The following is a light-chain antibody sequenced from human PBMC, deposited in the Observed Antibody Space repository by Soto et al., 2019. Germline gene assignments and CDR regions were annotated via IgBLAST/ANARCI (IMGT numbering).Light chain of an antibody. J-gene: IGKJ1*01. CDR3: LQDYNYPWT. CDR1: QDISNY. Sequence: DIQMTQSPPSLSVSVGDRVTITCQASQDISNYLHWFQQKPGKAPQLLIFDVSNLQTGVPSRFSGGGSGTDFALTISSLQPEDFASYYCLQDYNYPWTFGQGTKVDIK. V-gene: IGKV1-33*01. CDR2: DVS.